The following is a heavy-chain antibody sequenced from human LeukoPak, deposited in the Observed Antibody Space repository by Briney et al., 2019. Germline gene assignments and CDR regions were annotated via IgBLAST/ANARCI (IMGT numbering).Heavy chain of an antibody. D-gene: IGHD3-10*01. CDR2: INPNSGGT. V-gene: IGHV1-2*02. CDR1: GYTFTVYY. J-gene: IGHJ4*02. Sequence: GASVTVSCKASGYTFTVYYMHWVRQAPGQGLEWMGWINPNSGGTNYAQKFQGRVTMTRDTSISTAYMELSRLRSDDTAVYYCARVWFGESPFRYWGQGTLVTVSS. CDR3: ARVWFGESPFRY.